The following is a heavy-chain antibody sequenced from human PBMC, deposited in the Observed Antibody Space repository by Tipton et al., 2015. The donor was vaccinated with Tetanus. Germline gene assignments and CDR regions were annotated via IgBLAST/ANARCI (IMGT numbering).Heavy chain of an antibody. CDR2: IYESGDT. CDR3: ARHQSGYFTPFDY. CDR1: GGSIRGGTFY. D-gene: IGHD3-3*01. Sequence: TLSLTCTVSGGSIRGGTFYWGWIRQPPGKGLEWIRSIYESGDTYYIPSLKSRVTISVDTSKFQFSLNLSSMAAAYPGVYYCARHQSGYFTPFDYWGQGNLVTVSS. J-gene: IGHJ4*02. V-gene: IGHV4-39*01.